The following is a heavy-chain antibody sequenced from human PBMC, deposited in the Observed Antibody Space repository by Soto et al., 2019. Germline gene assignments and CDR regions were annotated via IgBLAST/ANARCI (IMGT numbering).Heavy chain of an antibody. CDR2: IYSGGST. CDR1: GFTVSSNY. CDR3: AKELSIAAPFYYFDY. J-gene: IGHJ4*02. D-gene: IGHD6-6*01. Sequence: EVQLVESGGGLIQPGGSLRLSCAASGFTVSSNYMSWVRQAPGKGLEWVSVIYSGGSTYYADSVKGRFTISRDNSKNTLYLQMNSLRAEDTAVYYCAKELSIAAPFYYFDYWGQGTLVTVSS. V-gene: IGHV3-53*01.